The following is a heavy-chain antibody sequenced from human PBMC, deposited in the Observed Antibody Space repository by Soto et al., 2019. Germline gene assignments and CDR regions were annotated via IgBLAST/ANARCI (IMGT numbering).Heavy chain of an antibody. Sequence: QPGGSLRLSCAASGFTFSNYAMTWVRQAPGERLEWVSSIVGSGDNTYYADSVKGRFTISRDNSKTTLYLQMNSLRAEDTAVYYCAKYYYGSGSIRAFDIWGQGTMVTVSS. V-gene: IGHV3-23*01. J-gene: IGHJ3*02. CDR3: AKYYYGSGSIRAFDI. D-gene: IGHD3-10*01. CDR2: IVGSGDNT. CDR1: GFTFSNYA.